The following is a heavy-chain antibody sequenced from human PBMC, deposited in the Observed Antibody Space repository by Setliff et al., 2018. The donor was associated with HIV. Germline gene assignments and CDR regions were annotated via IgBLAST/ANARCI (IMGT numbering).Heavy chain of an antibody. Sequence: ASVKVSCKASGYTFTGYYMHWVRQAPGQGLEWMGWINPHSGDTNYAQKFQDRVTMTRDTSFNIAYMQLSRLRSDDTAVYYCARAPTLFGVEYYYYFGMDVWGQGTTVTVSS. J-gene: IGHJ6*02. V-gene: IGHV1-2*02. CDR3: ARAPTLFGVEYYYYFGMDV. CDR1: GYTFTGYY. CDR2: INPHSGDT. D-gene: IGHD3-3*01.